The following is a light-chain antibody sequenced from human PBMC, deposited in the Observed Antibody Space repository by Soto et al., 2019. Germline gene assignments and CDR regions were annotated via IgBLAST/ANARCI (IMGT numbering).Light chain of an antibody. CDR2: AAS. CDR1: QRISNY. V-gene: IGKV1-27*01. Sequence: DIQMTQSPSSLSSSVGERVTITCRASQRISNYLAWYQQKPGKVPKLLIYAASTLQSGVPSRFSGSGSGTDFTLTISSLQPEDFATYYCQQYNSAPFTFGPGTKVDIK. CDR3: QQYNSAPFT. J-gene: IGKJ3*01.